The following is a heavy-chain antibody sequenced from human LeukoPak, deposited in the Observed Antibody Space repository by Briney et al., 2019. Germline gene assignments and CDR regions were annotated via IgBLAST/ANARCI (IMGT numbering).Heavy chain of an antibody. V-gene: IGHV1-18*01. CDR1: GYTFTSYG. CDR2: ISAYNGNT. J-gene: IGHJ4*02. CDR3: ARGAYGSGWSLVDY. Sequence: ASVKVSCKASGYTFTSYGISWVRQAPGQGLEWIGWISAYNGNTNYAQKLQGRVTMTTDTSTSTAYMELRSLRSDDTAVYYCARGAYGSGWSLVDYWGQGTLVTVSS. D-gene: IGHD6-19*01.